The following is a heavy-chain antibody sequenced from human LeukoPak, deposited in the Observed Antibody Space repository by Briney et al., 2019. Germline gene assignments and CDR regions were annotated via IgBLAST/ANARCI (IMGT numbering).Heavy chain of an antibody. D-gene: IGHD3-22*01. CDR3: TTHNDYYDSSGYVY. J-gene: IGHJ4*02. CDR2: IWYDGSNK. V-gene: IGHV3-33*01. Sequence: GGSLRLSCAASGFTFSSYGMHWVRQAPGKGLEWVAVIWYDGSNKYYADSVKGRFTISRDNSKNTLYLQMNSLKTEDTAVYYCTTHNDYYDSSGYVYWGQGTLVTVSS. CDR1: GFTFSSYG.